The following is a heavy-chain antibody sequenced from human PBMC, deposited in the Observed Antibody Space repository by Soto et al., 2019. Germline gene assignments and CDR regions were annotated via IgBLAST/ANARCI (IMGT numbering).Heavy chain of an antibody. CDR2: ISRSGRGSA. D-gene: IGHD3-22*01. J-gene: IGHJ4*02. CDR3: ARGRYLDSSDYWVANLTFDH. CDR1: GFTFNSYV. V-gene: IGHV3-23*01. Sequence: GGSLRLSCAASGFTFNSYVMTWVRQAPGEGLEWVSSISRSGRGSAYYADSVKGRFTISRDNSENTLFLQMNNLRDEDTALYYCARGRYLDSSDYWVANLTFDHWGLGTLVTVSS.